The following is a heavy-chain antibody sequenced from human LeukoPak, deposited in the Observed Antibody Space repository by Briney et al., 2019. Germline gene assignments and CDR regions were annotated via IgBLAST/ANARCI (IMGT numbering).Heavy chain of an antibody. CDR2: ISAYNGNT. CDR3: ARRRGYSSSWYEVEFDY. Sequence: EASVKVSCKASGYTFTSYGISWVRQAPGQGLEWMGWISAYNGNTNYAQKLQGRVTMTTDTSTSTAYMELRSLRSDDTAVYYCARRRGYSSSWYEVEFDYWGQGTLVTVSS. V-gene: IGHV1-18*01. CDR1: GYTFTSYG. D-gene: IGHD6-13*01. J-gene: IGHJ4*02.